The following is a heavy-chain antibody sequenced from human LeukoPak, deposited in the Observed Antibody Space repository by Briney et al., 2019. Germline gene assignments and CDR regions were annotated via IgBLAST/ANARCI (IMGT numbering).Heavy chain of an antibody. CDR1: GFTFSDYD. Sequence: GGSLRLSCVASGFTFSDYDMIWVRQAPGKGLEWVSAISGSGGSTYYADSVKGRFTISRDNSKNTLYLQMNSLRAEDTAVYYCAKRGGMYPAHYFDYWGQGTLVTVSS. J-gene: IGHJ4*02. CDR2: ISGSGGST. V-gene: IGHV3-23*01. CDR3: AKRGGMYPAHYFDY. D-gene: IGHD6-13*01.